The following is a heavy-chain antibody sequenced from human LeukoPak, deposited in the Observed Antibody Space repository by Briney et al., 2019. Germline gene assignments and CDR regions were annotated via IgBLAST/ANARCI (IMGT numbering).Heavy chain of an antibody. V-gene: IGHV1-18*01. CDR2: ISAYNGNT. Sequence: ASVKVSCKASGYTFTSYGISWVRQAPGQGLEWMGWISAYNGNTNYAQKLQGRVTMTTDTSTSTAYMELSSLRSEDTAVYYCARDPIGDGYFDYWGQGTLVTVSS. J-gene: IGHJ4*02. CDR1: GYTFTSYG. D-gene: IGHD3-10*01. CDR3: ARDPIGDGYFDY.